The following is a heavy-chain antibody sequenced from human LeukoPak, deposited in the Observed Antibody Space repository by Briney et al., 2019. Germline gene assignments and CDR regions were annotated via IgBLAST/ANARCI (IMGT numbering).Heavy chain of an antibody. D-gene: IGHD3-9*01. V-gene: IGHV3-11*05. CDR3: ARDQRYAFDY. CDR2: IRTST. Sequence: GGSLRLSCATSGSPFTDSPMNWVRQAPGKGLEWVSNIRTSTEGTNYAIYADSVKGRVTFSRDDAKNTLYLHMHSLRDDDSAVYYCARDQRYAFDYWGRGILVTVSS. CDR1: GSPFTDSP. J-gene: IGHJ4*02.